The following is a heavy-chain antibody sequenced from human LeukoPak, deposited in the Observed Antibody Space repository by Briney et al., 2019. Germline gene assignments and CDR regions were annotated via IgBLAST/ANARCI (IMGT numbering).Heavy chain of an antibody. CDR2: ILSDGSYE. CDR3: ARDRDYALDWFDP. J-gene: IGHJ5*02. CDR1: GFSLSRNG. D-gene: IGHD5-24*01. V-gene: IGHV3-30*02. Sequence: GGSLRLSCVTSGFSLSRNGMHWVRQAPGQGLEWVAFILSDGSYEYYADSVKGRFTISRDSAKNTLYLQMNSLRAEDTAVYYCARDRDYALDWFDPWGQGTLVTVSS.